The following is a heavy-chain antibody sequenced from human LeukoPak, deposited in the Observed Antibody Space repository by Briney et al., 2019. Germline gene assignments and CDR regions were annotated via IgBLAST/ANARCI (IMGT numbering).Heavy chain of an antibody. J-gene: IGHJ4*02. CDR1: GGSFSGYY. V-gene: IGHV4-34*01. D-gene: IGHD3-10*01. CDR2: INHSGST. Sequence: PSETLSLTCAVYGGSFSGYYWSWIRQPPGKGLEWIGEINHSGSTNYNPSLKSRVTISVDTSKNQFSLKLSSVTAADTAVYYCARHGVVYYYGSGSYYFDCWGQGTLVTVSS. CDR3: ARHGVVYYYGSGSYYFDC.